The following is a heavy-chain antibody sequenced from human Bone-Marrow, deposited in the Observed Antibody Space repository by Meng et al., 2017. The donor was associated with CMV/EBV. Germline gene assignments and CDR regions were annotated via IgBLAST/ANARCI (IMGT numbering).Heavy chain of an antibody. V-gene: IGHV1-69*02. Sequence: SVKVSCKASGGTFSSYTISWVRQAPGQGLEWMGRTIPILGIANYAQKFQGRVTITADKSTSTAYMELSSLRSEDTAVYYCASRTGYCSSTSCRADEPGVDYWGQGTLVTVSS. CDR1: GGTFSSYT. CDR2: TIPILGIA. CDR3: ASRTGYCSSTSCRADEPGVDY. J-gene: IGHJ4*02. D-gene: IGHD2-2*01.